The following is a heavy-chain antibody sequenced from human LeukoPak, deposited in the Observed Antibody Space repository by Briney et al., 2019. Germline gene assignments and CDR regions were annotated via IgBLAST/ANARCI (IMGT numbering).Heavy chain of an antibody. Sequence: ASVKVSCKASGYTFTGYYMHWVRQAPGQGLEWMGWINPNTGDTNYAQKFQGRVTMTRDTSISTAYMELSRLRSDDTAVYYCARDVGYYDILTGYYQDAFDIWGQGTMVTVSS. CDR2: INPNTGDT. CDR1: GYTFTGYY. CDR3: ARDVGYYDILTGYYQDAFDI. V-gene: IGHV1-2*02. J-gene: IGHJ3*02. D-gene: IGHD3-9*01.